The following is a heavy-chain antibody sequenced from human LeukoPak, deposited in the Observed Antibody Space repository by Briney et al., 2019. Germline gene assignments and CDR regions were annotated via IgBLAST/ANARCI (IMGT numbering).Heavy chain of an antibody. CDR1: GGTFSSYA. D-gene: IGHD3-22*01. CDR2: IIPIFGTA. Sequence: SVKVSCKASGGTFSSYAISWVRQAPGQGLEWMGRIIPIFGTANYAQKFQGRVTITTDESTSTAYMELSSLRSEDTAVYYCASCSYDSSGYDYLSYFDYWGQGTLVTVSS. J-gene: IGHJ4*02. V-gene: IGHV1-69*05. CDR3: ASCSYDSSGYDYLSYFDY.